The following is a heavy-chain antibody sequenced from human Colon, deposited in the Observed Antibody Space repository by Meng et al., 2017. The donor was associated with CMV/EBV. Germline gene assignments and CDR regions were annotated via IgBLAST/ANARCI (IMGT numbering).Heavy chain of an antibody. D-gene: IGHD3-22*01. Sequence: QSPVKAYCHTLVIPAQTLTLHRCFSGFSLTSTGVGVVWVRQPPGKALGWLALIFWDGDKRYSPSLNSRLAITKDTSEDQVVLTMTHMDPMDTATYYCVYCSPGRNGFSSYYQRVFDYWGQGTLVTVSS. CDR1: GFSLTSTGVG. V-gene: IGHV2-5*02. J-gene: IGHJ4*02. CDR2: IFWDGDK. CDR3: VYCSPGRNGFSSYYQRVFDY.